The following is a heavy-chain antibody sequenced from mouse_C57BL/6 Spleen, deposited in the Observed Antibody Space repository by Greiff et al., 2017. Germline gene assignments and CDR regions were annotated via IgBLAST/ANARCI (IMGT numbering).Heavy chain of an antibody. Sequence: QVQLQQPGAELVKPGASVKLSCKASGYTFTSYWMHWVKQRSGQGLEWIGMIPPNSGSTNYNEQFKSKATLTVDKSSSTAYMQLSSLTSADSAVYYWARRAQYYGSNSYYAMDDWGQGTSVTVSS. D-gene: IGHD1-1*01. J-gene: IGHJ4*01. CDR1: GYTFTSYW. CDR2: IPPNSGST. V-gene: IGHV1-64*01. CDR3: ARRAQYYGSNSYYAMDD.